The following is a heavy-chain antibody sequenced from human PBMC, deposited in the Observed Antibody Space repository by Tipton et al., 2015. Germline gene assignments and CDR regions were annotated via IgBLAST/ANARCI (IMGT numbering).Heavy chain of an antibody. J-gene: IGHJ4*02. V-gene: IGHV4-38-2*01. CDR2: IHYGGNT. D-gene: IGHD4-17*01. CDR1: AYSISSDYY. CDR3: ARSRYTVTPDS. Sequence: TLSLTCAVSAYSISSDYYWGWIRQPPGMGLEWIASIHYGGNTHYNPSLMSRVIISVDTSKNQSSLTVTSVTAADTAVYYCARSRYTVTPDSWGQGTLVTVSS.